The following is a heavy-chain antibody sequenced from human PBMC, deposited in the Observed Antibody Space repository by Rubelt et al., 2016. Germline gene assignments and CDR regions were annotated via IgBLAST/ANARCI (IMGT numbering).Heavy chain of an antibody. Sequence: SGGGLVQPGGSLRLSCAASGFTFSRYWMHWVRQAPGKGLVWVSRIDSDGSITMYADSVKGRFTISRDNAKNTLYLQMNSLRAEDTAVYYCARGDTIFGVVKFYAFDIWGQGTMVTVSS. CDR1: GFTFSRYW. J-gene: IGHJ3*02. CDR2: IDSDGSIT. D-gene: IGHD3-3*01. V-gene: IGHV3-74*03. CDR3: ARGDTIFGVVKFYAFDI.